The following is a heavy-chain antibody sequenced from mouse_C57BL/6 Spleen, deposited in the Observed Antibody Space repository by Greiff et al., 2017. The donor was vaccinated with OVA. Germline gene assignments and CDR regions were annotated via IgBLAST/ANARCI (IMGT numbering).Heavy chain of an antibody. CDR2: INPNNGGT. D-gene: IGHD2-4*01. Sequence: VQLQQSGPELVKPGASVKISCKASGYTFTDYYMNWVKQSHGKSLEWIGDINPNNGGTSYNQKFKGKATLTVDKSSSTAYMELRSLTSEDSAVYYCARDGLRDFDYWGQGTTLTVSS. V-gene: IGHV1-26*01. J-gene: IGHJ2*01. CDR1: GYTFTDYY. CDR3: ARDGLRDFDY.